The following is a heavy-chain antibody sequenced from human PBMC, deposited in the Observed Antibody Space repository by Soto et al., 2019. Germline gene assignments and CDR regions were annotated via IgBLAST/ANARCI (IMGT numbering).Heavy chain of an antibody. J-gene: IGHJ6*02. CDR3: ATPRLVSNYVSQDYYYGMDV. CDR2: IIPIFGTA. Sequence: VQLVQSGAEVKKPGSSVKVSCKASGGTFSSYAISWVRQAPGQGLEWMGGIIPIFGTANYAQKFQGRVTITADESTSTAYMELSSLRSEDTAVYYCATPRLVSNYVSQDYYYGMDVWGQGTTVTVSS. CDR1: GGTFSSYA. V-gene: IGHV1-69*01. D-gene: IGHD4-4*01.